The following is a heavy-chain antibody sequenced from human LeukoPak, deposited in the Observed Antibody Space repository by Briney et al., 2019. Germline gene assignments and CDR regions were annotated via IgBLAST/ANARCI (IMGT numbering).Heavy chain of an antibody. D-gene: IGHD3-10*02. Sequence: GGSLRLSCAASGFTFSSYEMNWVRQAPGKGLEWVSYISSSGSTIYYADSVKGRFTSSIDNAKNSLYLQMNSLRAEDTAVYYCAELGITMIGGVWGKGTTVTISS. J-gene: IGHJ6*04. CDR3: AELGITMIGGV. CDR2: ISSSGSTI. V-gene: IGHV3-48*03. CDR1: GFTFSSYE.